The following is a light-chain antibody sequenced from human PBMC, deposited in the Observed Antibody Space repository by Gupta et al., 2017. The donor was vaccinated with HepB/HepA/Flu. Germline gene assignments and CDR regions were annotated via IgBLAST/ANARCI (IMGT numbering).Light chain of an antibody. V-gene: IGKV3-11*01. Sequence: EIVLIQSLATLSLSPGERATLSCRASQSVSSYLAWYQQKPGQAPRLLIYDAANRATGIPAGFSGGGSGTDFTLTISSREHEDFAVYYCRQRSNWPLPTFGGGTKVEIK. CDR3: RQRSNWPLPT. CDR2: DAA. J-gene: IGKJ4*01. CDR1: QSVSSY.